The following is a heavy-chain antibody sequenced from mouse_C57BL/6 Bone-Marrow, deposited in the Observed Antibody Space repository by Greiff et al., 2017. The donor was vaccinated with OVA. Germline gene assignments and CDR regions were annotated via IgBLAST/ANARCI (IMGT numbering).Heavy chain of an antibody. CDR1: GFTFSSYA. CDR2: ISDGGSFT. J-gene: IGHJ4*01. Sequence: EVKLMESGGGLVKPGGSLKLSCAASGFTFSSYAMSWVRQPPEKRLEWVATISDGGSFTYYPDNVKGRFTISRDNAKNNLYLQMSHLKSEDTAMYYCKMITTEYYYAMDYWGQGTSVTVSS. V-gene: IGHV5-4*03. D-gene: IGHD2-4*01. CDR3: KMITTEYYYAMDY.